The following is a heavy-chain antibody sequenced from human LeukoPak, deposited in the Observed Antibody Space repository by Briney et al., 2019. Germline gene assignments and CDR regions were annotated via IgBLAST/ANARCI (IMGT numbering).Heavy chain of an antibody. V-gene: IGHV3-30*18. Sequence: GRSLRLSCAASGFTFSSYGMHWVRQAPGKGLEWVAVISYDGSNKYCADSVKGRFTISRDNSKNTLYLQMNSLRAEDTAVYYCAKDRYYYDSSGYLGDWGQGTLVTVSS. CDR2: ISYDGSNK. CDR1: GFTFSSYG. D-gene: IGHD3-22*01. J-gene: IGHJ4*02. CDR3: AKDRYYYDSSGYLGD.